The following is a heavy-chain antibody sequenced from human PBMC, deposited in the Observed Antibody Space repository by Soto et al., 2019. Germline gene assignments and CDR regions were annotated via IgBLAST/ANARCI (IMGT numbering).Heavy chain of an antibody. V-gene: IGHV1-69*01. CDR2: IIPIFGTA. D-gene: IGHD5-12*01. CDR3: ARGHIVATINHYYCGMDV. Sequence: QVQLVQSGAEVKKPGSSVKVSCKASGGTFSSYAISWVRQAPGQGLEWMGGIIPIFGTANYAQKFQGRVTITADESTSTAYMELSSLRSEDTAVYYCARGHIVATINHYYCGMDVWGQGTTVTVSS. CDR1: GGTFSSYA. J-gene: IGHJ6*02.